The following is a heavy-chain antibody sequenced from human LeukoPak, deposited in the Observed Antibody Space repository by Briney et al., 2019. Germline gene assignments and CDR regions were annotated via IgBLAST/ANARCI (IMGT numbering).Heavy chain of an antibody. Sequence: SSVKVSCKACGCTFLTYAINWLGQAPGQEVAWVGMIVPILCTANYAQNFQGRVTINADRSPPTAYMELSSLRSEDPAVYYCARVPLGSSWPYYFDYWGQGTLVTVSS. CDR1: GCTFLTYA. CDR3: ARVPLGSSWPYYFDY. D-gene: IGHD6-13*01. V-gene: IGHV1-69*04. CDR2: IVPILCTA. J-gene: IGHJ4*02.